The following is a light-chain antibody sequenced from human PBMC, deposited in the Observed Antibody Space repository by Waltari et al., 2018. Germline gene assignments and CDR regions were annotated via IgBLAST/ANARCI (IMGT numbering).Light chain of an antibody. V-gene: IGLV2-8*01. CDR1: NSDVGGNNY. CDR2: EVN. Sequence: QSALTQPPSASGSPGQSVTISCPGTNSDVGGNNYVSWYQQHPGKAPKLMIYEVNKRPSGVPDRFSGSKSGNTASLTVSGLQAEDEADYYCSSSTGSNNLGVLFGGGTKLTVL. CDR3: SSSTGSNNLGVL. J-gene: IGLJ2*01.